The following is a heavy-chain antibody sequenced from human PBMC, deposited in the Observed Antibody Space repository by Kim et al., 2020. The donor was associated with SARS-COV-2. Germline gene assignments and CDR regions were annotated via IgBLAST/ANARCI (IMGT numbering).Heavy chain of an antibody. CDR1: GGSISSGGYY. J-gene: IGHJ6*02. V-gene: IGHV4-31*03. CDR2: IYYSGST. Sequence: SETLSLTCTVSGGSISSGGYYWSWIRQHPGKGLEWIGYIYYSGSTYYNPSLKSRVTISVDTSKNQFSLKLSSVTAADTAVYYCARTDLIAASHYGMDVWGQGTTVTVSS. D-gene: IGHD6-13*01. CDR3: ARTDLIAASHYGMDV.